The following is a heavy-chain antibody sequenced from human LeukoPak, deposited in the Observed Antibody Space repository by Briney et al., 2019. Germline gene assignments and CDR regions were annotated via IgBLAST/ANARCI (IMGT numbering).Heavy chain of an antibody. V-gene: IGHV3-11*01. CDR1: GGSFSGYY. J-gene: IGHJ4*02. D-gene: IGHD3-22*01. CDR2: ISSSGSTI. Sequence: LSLTCAVYGGSFSGYYWSWIRQPPGKGLEWVSYISSSGSTIYYADSVKGRFTISRDNAKNSLYLQMNSLRAEDTAVYYCASGFYDSSGIYFDYWGQGTLVTVSS. CDR3: ASGFYDSSGIYFDY.